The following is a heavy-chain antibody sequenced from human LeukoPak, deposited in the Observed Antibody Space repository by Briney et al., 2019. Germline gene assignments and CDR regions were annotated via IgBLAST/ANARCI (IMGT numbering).Heavy chain of an antibody. CDR3: ARTVAGTPFFDY. CDR1: GGSISYSSYY. Sequence: SETLSLTCTVSGGSISYSSYYWGWIRQPPGKGLEWIGSIHYSGSTYYNPSLKSRVTISVDTSKNQFSLKLSSVTAADTAVYYCARTVAGTPFFDYWGQGTLVTVSS. CDR2: IHYSGST. V-gene: IGHV4-39*07. D-gene: IGHD6-19*01. J-gene: IGHJ4*02.